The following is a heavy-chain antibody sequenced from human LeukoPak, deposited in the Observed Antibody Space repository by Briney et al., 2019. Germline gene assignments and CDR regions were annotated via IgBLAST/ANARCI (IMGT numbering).Heavy chain of an antibody. CDR2: INHSGST. D-gene: IGHD1-26*01. V-gene: IGHV4-34*01. Sequence: SETLSLTCAVYGGSFSGYYWSGIRQPPGKGLEWIGEINHSGSTNYNPSLKSRVTISVDTSKNQFSLKLSSVTAADTAVYYCAIYRWGSYGFSAWGQGTLVTVSS. CDR3: AIYRWGSYGFSA. J-gene: IGHJ5*02. CDR1: GGSFSGYY.